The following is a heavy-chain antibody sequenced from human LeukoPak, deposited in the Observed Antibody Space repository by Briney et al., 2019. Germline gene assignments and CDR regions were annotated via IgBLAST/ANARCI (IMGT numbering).Heavy chain of an antibody. CDR1: GGTFSTYA. V-gene: IGHV1-69*06. J-gene: IGHJ6*03. Sequence: ASVKVSCKASGGTFSTYAISWVRQAPGQGLEWMGGIIPIFATTNYAQRFQGRVTITADKSTSTAYMELNSLKSEDTALYYCATDLVKSSGTYPPNYYYYYMDAWGKGTTVTVSS. CDR2: IIPIFATT. D-gene: IGHD1-26*01. CDR3: ATDLVKSSGTYPPNYYYYYMDA.